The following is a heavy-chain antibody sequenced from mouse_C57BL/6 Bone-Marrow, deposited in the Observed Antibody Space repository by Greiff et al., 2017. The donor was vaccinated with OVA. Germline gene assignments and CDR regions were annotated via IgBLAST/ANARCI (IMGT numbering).Heavy chain of an antibody. CDR3: ARGLTTVVATGFDY. CDR2: IYPGSGST. J-gene: IGHJ2*01. CDR1: GYTFTSYW. D-gene: IGHD1-1*01. V-gene: IGHV1-55*01. Sequence: QVQLQQPGAELVKPGASVKMSCKASGYTFTSYWITWVKQRPGQGLEWIGDIYPGSGSTNYNEKFKSKATLTVDTSSSTAYMQLSSLTSEDSAVYYGARGLTTVVATGFDYWGQGTTLTVSS.